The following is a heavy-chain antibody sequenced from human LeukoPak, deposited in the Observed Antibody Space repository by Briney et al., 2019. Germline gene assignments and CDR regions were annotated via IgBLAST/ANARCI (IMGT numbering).Heavy chain of an antibody. J-gene: IGHJ6*03. CDR1: GGSISSYY. CDR3: ARAVMRYYYYMDV. V-gene: IGHV4-59*01. Sequence: SETLSLTCTVSGGSISSYYWSWIRQPPGKGLEWIGYIYYSGSTSYNPSLKSRVTISVDTSKNQFSLKLSSVTAADTAVFYCARAVMRYYYYMDVWGKGTTVTVSS. CDR2: IYYSGST. D-gene: IGHD3-16*01.